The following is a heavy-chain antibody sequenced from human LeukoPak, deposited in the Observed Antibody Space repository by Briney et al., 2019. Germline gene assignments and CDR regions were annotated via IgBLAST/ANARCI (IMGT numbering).Heavy chain of an antibody. J-gene: IGHJ5*02. Sequence: PGGSLRLSCAASGFTFSSYSMNWVRQAPGKGLEWVSSISSSSSYIYYADSVKGRFTISRDNAKNSLYLQMNSLRAEDTAVYYCARDLDGYSYGLNWFGPWGQGTLVTVSS. CDR2: ISSSSSYI. D-gene: IGHD5-18*01. V-gene: IGHV3-21*01. CDR1: GFTFSSYS. CDR3: ARDLDGYSYGLNWFGP.